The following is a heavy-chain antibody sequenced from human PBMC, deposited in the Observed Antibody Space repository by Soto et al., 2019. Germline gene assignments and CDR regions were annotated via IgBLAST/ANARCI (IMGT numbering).Heavy chain of an antibody. D-gene: IGHD6-19*01. CDR1: GFTFSSYS. CDR3: ARDNGRGSSGWYGPEDY. Sequence: EVQLVESGGGLVQPGGSLRLSCAASGFTFSSYSMNWVRQAPGKGLEWVSYISSSSSTIYYADSVKGRFTISRDNAKNSLYLQMSSLRDEDTAVYYCARDNGRGSSGWYGPEDYWGQGTLVTVSS. CDR2: ISSSSSTI. V-gene: IGHV3-48*02. J-gene: IGHJ4*02.